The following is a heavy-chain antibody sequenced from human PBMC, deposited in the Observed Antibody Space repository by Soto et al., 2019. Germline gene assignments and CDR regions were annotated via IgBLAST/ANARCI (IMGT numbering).Heavy chain of an antibody. CDR3: ARSPYYYCSSTSCSDKTFDY. CDR1: NGSVSSGTYS. D-gene: IGHD2-2*01. V-gene: IGHV4-30-2*01. Sequence: PSETLSLTCTVSNGSVSSGTYSWSWVRQPPGKGLEWIGYIYYSGTTYYTPSLKSRLTISVDTSKNQFSLKLSSVTAADTAVYYCARSPYYYCSSTSCSDKTFDYWGQGTLVTVSS. CDR2: IYYSGTT. J-gene: IGHJ4*02.